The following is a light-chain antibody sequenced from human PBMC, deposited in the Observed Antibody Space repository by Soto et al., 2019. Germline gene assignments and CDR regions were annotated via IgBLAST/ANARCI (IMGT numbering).Light chain of an antibody. CDR1: QNLSRYF. Sequence: EVVLTQSPGTLSLSPGDRGSLSWRASQNLSRYFLAWYQHKPGQAPRLLISGASRRATGIPDRFSGAGSGTDFTLTISRLEPEDFAVYFCQQYGNSPLTFGGGTKVDNK. J-gene: IGKJ4*01. CDR2: GAS. V-gene: IGKV3-20*01. CDR3: QQYGNSPLT.